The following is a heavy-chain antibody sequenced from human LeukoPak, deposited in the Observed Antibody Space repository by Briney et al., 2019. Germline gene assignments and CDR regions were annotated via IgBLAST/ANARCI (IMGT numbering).Heavy chain of an antibody. CDR2: ISSSSSTI. J-gene: IGHJ4*02. D-gene: IGHD3-10*01. Sequence: GGSLRLSCAVSGFTFSSYSMNWVRQAPGKGLEWLSYISSSSSTIFYADSVKGRFTISRDNAKNSLYLQMNSLRDEDTAVYFCARDKGTYRNKYYFDYWGQGTLVTVSS. CDR1: GFTFSSYS. CDR3: ARDKGTYRNKYYFDY. V-gene: IGHV3-48*02.